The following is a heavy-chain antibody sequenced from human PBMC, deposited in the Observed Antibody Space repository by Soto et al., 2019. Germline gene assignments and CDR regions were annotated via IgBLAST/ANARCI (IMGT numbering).Heavy chain of an antibody. V-gene: IGHV4-31*03. CDR3: ARNLSGDYPNAKWFDP. J-gene: IGHJ5*02. CDR1: NGSIDNTVFF. CDR2: ISYSGKT. Sequence: SETLSLTCTVSNGSIDNTVFFWNWIRQHPGRGLEWIGYISYSGKTFYNPSLQSRVSMSLDTSTNQFSLKLSSVTAADTAVYFCARNLSGDYPNAKWFDPWGQGTLVTVSS. D-gene: IGHD4-17*01.